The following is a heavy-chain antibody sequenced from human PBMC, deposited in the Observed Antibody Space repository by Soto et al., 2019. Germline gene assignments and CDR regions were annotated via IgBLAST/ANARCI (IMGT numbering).Heavy chain of an antibody. J-gene: IGHJ4*02. CDR3: TRHPY. CDR1: GFSFSGSA. CDR2: IRSKTSNYAT. Sequence: PGGSLRLSCTVSGFSFSGSAMHWVRQASGKGLEWIGLIRSKTSNYATTYAASVKGRFTISRDDSKNTAYLQMNSLKTEDTAVYYCTRHPYWGQETLVTVSS. V-gene: IGHV3-73*01.